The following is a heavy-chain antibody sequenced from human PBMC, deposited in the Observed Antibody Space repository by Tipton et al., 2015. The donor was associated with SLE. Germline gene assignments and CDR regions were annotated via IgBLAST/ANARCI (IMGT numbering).Heavy chain of an antibody. D-gene: IGHD1-26*01. V-gene: IGHV3-20*04. Sequence: SLRLSCAASGFTFDDFGMSWVRQAPGKGLEWVSGINWNGGSTGHADSVKGRFTISRDNSKNTLYLQMNSLRAEDTAVYYCAKLGGIVGATHGGYWGQGTLVTVSS. CDR1: GFTFDDFG. CDR3: AKLGGIVGATHGGY. CDR2: INWNGGST. J-gene: IGHJ4*02.